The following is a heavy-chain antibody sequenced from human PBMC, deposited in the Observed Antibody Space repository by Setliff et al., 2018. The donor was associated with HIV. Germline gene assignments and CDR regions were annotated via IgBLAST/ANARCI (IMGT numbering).Heavy chain of an antibody. CDR3: ARDFLNXDFYRAFDS. V-gene: IGHV1-2*06. J-gene: IGHJ4*02. D-gene: IGHD3-3*01. CDR2: INPNSGGT. Sequence: GASVKVSCKASGYTFTDDYSYWGRXXPGQGXEWMXXINPNSGGTHYAQKFQGRVTMTGDTSVSTAYMELSGLGLDDTAVYYCARDFLNXDFYRAFDSWGQGTLVTVSS. CDR1: GYTFTDDY.